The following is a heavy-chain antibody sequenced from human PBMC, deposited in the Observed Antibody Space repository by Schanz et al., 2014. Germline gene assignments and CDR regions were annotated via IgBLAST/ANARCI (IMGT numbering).Heavy chain of an antibody. J-gene: IGHJ3*01. Sequence: QVQLVQSGAEVKKPGASVKVSCKASGYTFNNHGISWVRQAPGQGLEWMGWISVYHGHTNYAEKVHGRVTMTTDTSTSTAYMELRSLISDDTAVYYCARETTIITGGAFDVWGQGTMVTVSS. V-gene: IGHV1-18*01. CDR2: ISVYHGHT. CDR3: ARETTIITGGAFDV. CDR1: GYTFNNHG. D-gene: IGHD3-9*01.